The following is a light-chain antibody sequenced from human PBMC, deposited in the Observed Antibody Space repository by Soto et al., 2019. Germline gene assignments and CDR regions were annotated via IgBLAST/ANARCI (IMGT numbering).Light chain of an antibody. CDR2: YDS. Sequence: SYELTQPPSVSVAPGQTARITGGGNKIGTKSVHWYQQKPRQAPVLVLFYDSDRPSGIPERFSGSDSGNTATLTISRVEAGDEADYYCQVWDSSTDQNVVFGGGTKVTVL. CDR1: KIGTKS. CDR3: QVWDSSTDQNVV. V-gene: IGLV3-21*02. J-gene: IGLJ2*01.